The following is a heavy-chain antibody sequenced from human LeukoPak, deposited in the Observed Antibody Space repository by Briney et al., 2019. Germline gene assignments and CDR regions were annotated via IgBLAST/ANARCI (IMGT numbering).Heavy chain of an antibody. J-gene: IGHJ2*01. D-gene: IGHD6-13*01. CDR1: GFTFSSYR. V-gene: IGHV3-21*01. Sequence: PGGSLRLSCAASGFTFSSYRMNWVRQAPGKGLEWVSSISSSSSYIYYADSVKGRFTISRDNAKNSLYLQMNSLRAEDTAVYYCARYSSSYNWYFDLWGRGTLVTVSS. CDR3: ARYSSSYNWYFDL. CDR2: ISSSSSYI.